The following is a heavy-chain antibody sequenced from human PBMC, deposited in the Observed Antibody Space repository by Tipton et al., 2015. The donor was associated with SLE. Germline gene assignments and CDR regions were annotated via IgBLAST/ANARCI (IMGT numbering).Heavy chain of an antibody. Sequence: TLSLTCAVYGGSFSGYYWSWIRQPPGKGLEGIGEINHSGSTNYNPSLTSRVTISVDTSKNQFSLKLSSVTAADTAVYYCARGYGDSHIDYYYYYMDVWGKGTTVTVSS. V-gene: IGHV4-34*01. J-gene: IGHJ6*03. D-gene: IGHD4-17*01. CDR2: INHSGST. CDR3: ARGYGDSHIDYYYYYMDV. CDR1: GGSFSGYY.